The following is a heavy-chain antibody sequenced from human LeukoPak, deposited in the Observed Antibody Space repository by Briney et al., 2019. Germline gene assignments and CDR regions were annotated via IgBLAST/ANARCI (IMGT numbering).Heavy chain of an antibody. J-gene: IGHJ4*02. CDR1: GFTFDDYA. Sequence: GGSLRLSCAASGFTFDDYAMHWVRQAPGKGLEWVSGISWNSGSIGYADSVKGRFTISRDNSKNTLYLQMNSLRAEDTAVYYCAKHENLLLWFGESVDYGGQGTLVTVSS. CDR2: ISWNSGSI. D-gene: IGHD3-10*01. V-gene: IGHV3-9*01. CDR3: AKHENLLLWFGESVDY.